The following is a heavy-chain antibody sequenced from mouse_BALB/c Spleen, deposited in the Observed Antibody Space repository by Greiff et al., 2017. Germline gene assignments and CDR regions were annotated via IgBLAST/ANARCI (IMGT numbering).Heavy chain of an antibody. Sequence: VKVVESGPQLVRPGASVKISCKASGYSFTSYWMHWVKQRPGQGLEWIGMIDPSDSETRLNQKFKDKATLTVDKSSSTAYMQLSSPTSEDSAVYYCARDDYGGFDYWGQGTTLTVSS. CDR3: ARDDYGGFDY. V-gene: IGHV1S126*01. CDR1: GYSFTSYW. J-gene: IGHJ2*01. CDR2: IDPSDSET. D-gene: IGHD2-4*01.